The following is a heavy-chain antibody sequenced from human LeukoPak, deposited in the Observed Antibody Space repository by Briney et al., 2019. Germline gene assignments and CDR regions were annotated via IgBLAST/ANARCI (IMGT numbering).Heavy chain of an antibody. Sequence: GESLKISCKGSGYIFTSYWIGWVRQLPGKGLEWMGIIYPGDSDTRYSPSFQGQVTISADKSISTAYLQWSSLKASDTAMYYCARPLRGCSGGSCSDFDYWGQGTLVTVSS. CDR1: GYIFTSYW. J-gene: IGHJ4*02. CDR3: ARPLRGCSGGSCSDFDY. V-gene: IGHV5-51*01. D-gene: IGHD2-15*01. CDR2: IYPGDSDT.